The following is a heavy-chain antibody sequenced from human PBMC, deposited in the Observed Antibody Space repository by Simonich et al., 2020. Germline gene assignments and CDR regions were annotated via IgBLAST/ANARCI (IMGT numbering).Heavy chain of an antibody. Sequence: QVQLVQSGAELKKPGASVKFYCKASGYTFTGYYMHWVRQAPEQGLAWMGRINPNSSSTNYAHKVKGKVTMTRNTSISTAYMELSRLRSDDTAVYYCARDPVVPAAIRNAFDIWGQGTMVTVSS. CDR1: GYTFTGYY. CDR2: INPNSSST. CDR3: ARDPVVPAAIRNAFDI. V-gene: IGHV1-2*07. D-gene: IGHD2-2*01. J-gene: IGHJ3*02.